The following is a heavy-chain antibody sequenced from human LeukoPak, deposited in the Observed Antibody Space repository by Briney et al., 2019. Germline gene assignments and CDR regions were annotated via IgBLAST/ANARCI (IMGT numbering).Heavy chain of an antibody. CDR2: IRAHNGDT. CDR3: TRGEFICTINTCYASALDS. D-gene: IGHD2-2*01. V-gene: IGHV1-18*01. Sequence: ASVKVSCKASGYTFTSYAISWVRQAPGQGLEWMGWIRAHNGDTNHAQQLQGRVTMTTDTSTRTAYMELRSLRSEDTAVYYCTRGEFICTINTCYASALDSWGQGTLVTVSS. CDR1: GYTFTSYA. J-gene: IGHJ4*02.